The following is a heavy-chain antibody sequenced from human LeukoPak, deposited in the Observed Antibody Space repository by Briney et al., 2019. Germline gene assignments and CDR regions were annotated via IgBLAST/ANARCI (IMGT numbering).Heavy chain of an antibody. J-gene: IGHJ4*02. CDR3: VRDRELNY. D-gene: IGHD1-7*01. CDR1: GVSISIYY. V-gene: IGHV4-59*01. CDR2: IYNSGST. Sequence: SETLSPTCTVSGVSISIYYWSWVRQPPGKGLEWIGYIYNSGSTIYNPSLKSRATISADTSKNQFSLQLSSVTAADTAVYYCVRDRELNYWGQGTLVTVSS.